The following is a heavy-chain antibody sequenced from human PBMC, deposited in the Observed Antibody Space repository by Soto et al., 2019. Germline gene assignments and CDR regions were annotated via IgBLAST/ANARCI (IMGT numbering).Heavy chain of an antibody. D-gene: IGHD6-13*01. V-gene: IGHV3-11*06. J-gene: IGHJ4*02. Sequence: TGGALRLSCAASGFTFSDYYMSWIRQAPGKGLEWVSYISSSSSYTNYADSVKGRFTISRDNAKNSLYLQMNSLRAEDTAVYYCARGPIAAAGSGLDYWGQGTLVTVSS. CDR3: ARGPIAAAGSGLDY. CDR1: GFTFSDYY. CDR2: ISSSSSYT.